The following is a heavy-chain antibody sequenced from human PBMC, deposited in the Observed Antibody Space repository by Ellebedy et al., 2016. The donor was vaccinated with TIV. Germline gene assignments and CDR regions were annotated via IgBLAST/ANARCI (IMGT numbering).Heavy chain of an antibody. J-gene: IGHJ4*02. CDR3: ARVLDNTASGLSFDY. Sequence: SETLSLTCILSGDSLSRYHWSWIRQTPGKGLEWIGSNSHIGINNDNPSLKSRVTISVDTSQNQFSLKLNSVTAADTAVYYCARVLDNTASGLSFDYWGQGILVTVSS. D-gene: IGHD3-10*01. CDR1: GDSLSRYH. CDR2: NSHIGIN. V-gene: IGHV4-59*12.